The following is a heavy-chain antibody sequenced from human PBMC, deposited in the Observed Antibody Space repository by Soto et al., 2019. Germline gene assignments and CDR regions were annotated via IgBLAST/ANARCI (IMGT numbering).Heavy chain of an antibody. J-gene: IGHJ5*02. CDR3: ARGQRFSDWFDP. CDR2: VYSSGGT. CDR1: GGPMSSYY. D-gene: IGHD3-3*01. V-gene: IGHV4-4*07. Sequence: PSETLSLTCTVSGGPMSSYYWTWIRQPAGKGLEWIGRVYSSGGTHYNPSLKSRVTISLDTAKNQFSLRLLSVTGADTAVYYCARGQRFSDWFDPWGQGTLVTVSS.